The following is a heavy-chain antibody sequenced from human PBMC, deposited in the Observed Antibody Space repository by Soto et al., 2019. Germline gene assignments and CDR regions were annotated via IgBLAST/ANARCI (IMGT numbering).Heavy chain of an antibody. CDR3: AVDPGPFGVFDY. CDR1: GFTFTSSA. V-gene: IGHV1-58*01. D-gene: IGHD3-10*01. CDR2: IVVGSGNT. J-gene: IGHJ4*02. Sequence: ASVKVSCKASGFTFTSSAVQWVRQARGQRLEWIGWIVVGSGNTNYAQKFQERVTITREMSTSTAYMELSSLRSEDTAVYYCAVDPGPFGVFDYWGQGTLVTVSS.